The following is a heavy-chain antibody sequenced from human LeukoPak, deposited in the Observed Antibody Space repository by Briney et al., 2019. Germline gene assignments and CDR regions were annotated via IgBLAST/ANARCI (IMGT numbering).Heavy chain of an antibody. CDR3: AREGVDIVVVPAAPGY. CDR2: INPNSGGT. CDR1: GYTFTGYY. Sequence: GASVKVSCKASGYTFTGYYMHWVRQAPGQGLEWMGWINPNSGGTNYAQKFQGWVTMTRDTSISTAYMELSRLRSDDTAVYYCAREGVDIVVVPAAPGYWGQGTLVTVSS. V-gene: IGHV1-2*04. D-gene: IGHD2-2*01. J-gene: IGHJ4*02.